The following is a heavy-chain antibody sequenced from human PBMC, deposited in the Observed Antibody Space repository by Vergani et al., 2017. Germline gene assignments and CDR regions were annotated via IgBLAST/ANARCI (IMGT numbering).Heavy chain of an antibody. CDR3: TKGSVYYHDSAGHGYDPYTGFDL. CDR2: ISWNSGAV. D-gene: IGHD5-12*01. Sequence: EVDLVESGGGLAQPGGSLRLSCEASGITFWKFGMHWVRHGPGKGLEWGSGISWNSGAVDYADSVRGRFTISRDNATNSLFLEMNSLRFEDTAVYFCTKGSVYYHDSAGHGYDPYTGFDLWGQGTLVTVSS. J-gene: IGHJ3*01. CDR1: GITFWKFG. V-gene: IGHV3-9*01.